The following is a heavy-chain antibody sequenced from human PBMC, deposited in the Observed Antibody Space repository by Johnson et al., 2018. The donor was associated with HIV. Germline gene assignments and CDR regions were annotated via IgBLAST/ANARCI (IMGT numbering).Heavy chain of an antibody. CDR3: AKSDVVVSSEGAFDI. J-gene: IGHJ3*02. CDR1: GFTFSSYG. Sequence: QVQLVESGGGVVQPGRSLRLSCAASGFTFSSYGMHWVRQAPGKGLEWVAVIWYDGSNKYYADSVKGRFTISRDNSKNTLYLQMNSLRAEDTAVYYCAKSDVVVSSEGAFDIWGQGTMVTVSS. D-gene: IGHD2-21*01. V-gene: IGHV3-33*06. CDR2: IWYDGSNK.